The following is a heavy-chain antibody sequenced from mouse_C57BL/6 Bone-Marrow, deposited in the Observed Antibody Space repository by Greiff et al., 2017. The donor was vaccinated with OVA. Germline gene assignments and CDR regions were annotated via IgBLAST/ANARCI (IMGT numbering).Heavy chain of an antibody. Sequence: VQLQQPGAELVKPGASVKLSCKASGYTFTSYWMQWVKQRPGQGLEWIGEIDPSDSYTNYNQKFKGKATLTVDTSSSTAYMQLSSLTSEDSAVYYCARRKFITTVVAEYFDVWGTGTTVTVSS. D-gene: IGHD1-1*01. CDR1: GYTFTSYW. J-gene: IGHJ1*03. CDR3: ARRKFITTVVAEYFDV. CDR2: IDPSDSYT. V-gene: IGHV1-50*01.